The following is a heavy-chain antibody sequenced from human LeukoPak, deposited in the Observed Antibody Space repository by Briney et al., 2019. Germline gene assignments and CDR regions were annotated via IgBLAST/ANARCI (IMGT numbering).Heavy chain of an antibody. J-gene: IGHJ5*02. CDR2: IYHSGST. Sequence: SETLSLTCTVSGYSISSGYYWGWIRQPPGKGLEWIGSIYHSGSTYYNPSLKSRVTISVDTSRNQFSLKLSSVTAADTAVYYCARVPMVRGVSFDPWGQGTLVTVSS. V-gene: IGHV4-38-2*02. CDR3: ARVPMVRGVSFDP. CDR1: GYSISSGYY. D-gene: IGHD3-10*01.